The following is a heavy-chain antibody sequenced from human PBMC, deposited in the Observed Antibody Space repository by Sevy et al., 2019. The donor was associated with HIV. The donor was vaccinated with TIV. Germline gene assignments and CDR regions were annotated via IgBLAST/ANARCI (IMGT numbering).Heavy chain of an antibody. CDR3: ARVLSERYCSSTSCYPTPGDAFDI. CDR2: INSDGSST. CDR1: GFTFSSYW. V-gene: IGHV3-74*01. J-gene: IGHJ3*02. D-gene: IGHD2-2*01. Sequence: GGSLRLSCAASGFTFSSYWMHWVRQAPGKGLVWVSRINSDGSSTSYADSVKGRFTISRDNAKNTLYLQMNSLRAEDTAVYYCARVLSERYCSSTSCYPTPGDAFDIWGQGTMVTVSS.